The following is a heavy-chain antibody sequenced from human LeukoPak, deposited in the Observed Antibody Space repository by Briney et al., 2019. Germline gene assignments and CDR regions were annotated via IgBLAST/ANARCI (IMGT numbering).Heavy chain of an antibody. CDR2: INPNSGGT. V-gene: IGHV1-2*02. J-gene: IGHJ3*02. Sequence: ASVKVSCKASGYTFTGYYMRWVRQAPGQGLEWMGWINPNSGGTNYAQKFQGRVTMTRDTSISTAYMELSRLRSDDTAVYYCARGQYYYGSTQAFDIWGQGTMVTVSS. CDR1: GYTFTGYY. CDR3: ARGQYYYGSTQAFDI. D-gene: IGHD3-10*01.